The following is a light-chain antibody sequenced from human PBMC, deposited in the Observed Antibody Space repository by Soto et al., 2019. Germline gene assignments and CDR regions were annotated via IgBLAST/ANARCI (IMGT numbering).Light chain of an antibody. CDR2: GAS. CDR1: QSLSSSY. Sequence: EIVLTQSPGTLSLSPGERATLSCRASQSLSSSYLAWYQQKPGQAPRLLIYGASSRATGIPDRFSGSGSGTDFTLTISRLEPEDFALYYCQQYGSSAPITFGQGTRLEIK. J-gene: IGKJ5*01. V-gene: IGKV3-20*01. CDR3: QQYGSSAPIT.